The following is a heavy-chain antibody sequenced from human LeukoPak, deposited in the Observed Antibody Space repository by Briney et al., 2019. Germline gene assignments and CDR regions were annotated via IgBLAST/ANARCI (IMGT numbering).Heavy chain of an antibody. V-gene: IGHV3-7*04. CDR3: ARGDYYDSSGYYSRQDY. J-gene: IGHJ4*02. D-gene: IGHD3-22*01. CDR1: GFTFSFSW. CDR2: IKEDGDEQ. Sequence: GGSLRLSCAASGFTFSFSWMSWVRQAPGKGLEWVANIKEDGDEQYYVDSVKGRFTISRDNAKNSLFLHMNGLRAEDTAVYYCARGDYYDSSGYYSRQDYWGQGTLVTVSS.